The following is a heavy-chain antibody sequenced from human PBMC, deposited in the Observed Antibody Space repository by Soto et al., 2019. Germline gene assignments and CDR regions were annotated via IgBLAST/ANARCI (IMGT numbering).Heavy chain of an antibody. CDR3: ARGICIGTSCYANDFDI. CDR1: GGTFSSYA. CDR2: IIPIFGTA. V-gene: IGHV1-69*12. D-gene: IGHD2-2*01. J-gene: IGHJ3*02. Sequence: QVQLVQSGAEVKKPGSSVKVSCKASGGTFSSYAISWVRQAPGQGLEWMGGIIPIFGTANYAQKFQGRVTITADEPTSTDYVELSSLGSEDTAVYYCARGICIGTSCYANDFDIWGQGTMVTVSS.